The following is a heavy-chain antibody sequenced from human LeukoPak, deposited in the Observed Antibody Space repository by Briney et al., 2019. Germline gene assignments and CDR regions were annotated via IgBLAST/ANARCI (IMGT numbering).Heavy chain of an antibody. J-gene: IGHJ4*02. Sequence: AGGSLRLSCAASGFTFSSYAMHWVRQAPGKGLEWVAVISYDGSNKYYADSVKGRFTISRDNSKNTLYLQMNSLRAEDTAVYYCASFRGATHFDYWGQGTLVTVSS. CDR2: ISYDGSNK. CDR3: ASFRGATHFDY. D-gene: IGHD1-26*01. CDR1: GFTFSSYA. V-gene: IGHV3-30-3*01.